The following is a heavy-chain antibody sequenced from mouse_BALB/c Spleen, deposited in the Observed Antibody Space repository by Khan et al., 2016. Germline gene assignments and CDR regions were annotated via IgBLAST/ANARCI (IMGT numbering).Heavy chain of an antibody. CDR1: GFAFSRYW. J-gene: IGHJ1*01. V-gene: IGHV4-1*02. CDR2: INPDSSTI. Sequence: EVKLLESGGGLVQPGGSLKLSCAASGFAFSRYWTCWVRQAPGKGLEWIGDINPDSSTINYTPSLKDQFIISRDNAKNTLYLQMSKVRSEDTALYDGASTFWYFDVWGAGTTVTVSS. CDR3: ASTFWYFDV.